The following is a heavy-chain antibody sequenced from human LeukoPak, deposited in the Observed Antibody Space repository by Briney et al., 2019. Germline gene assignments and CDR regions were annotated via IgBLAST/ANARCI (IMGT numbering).Heavy chain of an antibody. CDR2: INHSGST. CDR3: ARRGSSGSSYYYYMDV. D-gene: IGHD6-19*01. Sequence: SETLSLTCAVYGGSFSGYYWSWIRQPPGKGLEWIGEINHSGSTNYNPSLKSRVTISVDTSKNQFSLKLSSVTAADTAVYYCARRGSSGSSYYYYMDVWGKGTTVTISS. V-gene: IGHV4-34*01. J-gene: IGHJ6*03. CDR1: GGSFSGYY.